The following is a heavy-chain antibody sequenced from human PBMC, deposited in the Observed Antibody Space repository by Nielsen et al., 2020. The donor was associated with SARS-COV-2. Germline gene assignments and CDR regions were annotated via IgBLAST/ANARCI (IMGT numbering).Heavy chain of an antibody. V-gene: IGHV3-9*01. D-gene: IGHD7-27*01. Sequence: SCAASGFTFDDYAMHWVRQAPGKGLEWVSGISWNSGSIGYADSVKGRFTISRDNAKNSLYLQMNSLRAEDTALYYCAKDTGDYFDYWGQGTLVTVSS. CDR1: GFTFDDYA. J-gene: IGHJ4*02. CDR3: AKDTGDYFDY. CDR2: ISWNSGSI.